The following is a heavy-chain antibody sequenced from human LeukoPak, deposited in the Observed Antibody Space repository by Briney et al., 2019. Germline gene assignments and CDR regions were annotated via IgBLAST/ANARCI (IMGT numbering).Heavy chain of an antibody. V-gene: IGHV4-4*07. D-gene: IGHD5-18*01. Sequence: SETLSLTCTVSGGSISYYYWSWMRQPAGKGLEWIGRIYTSGNTNYNPSLKSRVTMSVDTSKNQFPLKLTSVTAADTAVYYCARETRIQLWTFDSWGQGTLVTVSS. CDR3: ARETRIQLWTFDS. J-gene: IGHJ4*02. CDR2: IYTSGNT. CDR1: GGSISYYY.